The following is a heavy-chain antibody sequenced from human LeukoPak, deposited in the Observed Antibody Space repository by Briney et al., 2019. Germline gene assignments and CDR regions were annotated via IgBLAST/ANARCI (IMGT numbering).Heavy chain of an antibody. Sequence: GGSLRLSCAVSGITVSKYWMHWVRQVPGKGLVWVSRIHSDGSTTDYADSVKGRFTITRDSAKNTLYLQMNSLRAEDTAVYYCAKDRRRVTMIVVVNNYYYGMDVWGQGTTVTVSS. V-gene: IGHV3-74*01. CDR3: AKDRRRVTMIVVVNNYYYGMDV. CDR2: IHSDGSTT. J-gene: IGHJ6*02. CDR1: GITVSKYW. D-gene: IGHD3-22*01.